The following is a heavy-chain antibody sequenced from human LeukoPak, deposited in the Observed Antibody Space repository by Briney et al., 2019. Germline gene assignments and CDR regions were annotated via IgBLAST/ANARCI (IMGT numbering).Heavy chain of an antibody. CDR1: NFSISSSSYY. V-gene: IGHV4-39*01. D-gene: IGHD6-25*01. CDR2: IYSSGST. Sequence: SETLSLTCTVSNFSISSSSYYWGWIRQPPGKGLEWIGSIYSSGSTYYNSSLKSRVTISIDTSKNQVSLKMSSVTAADTAVYYCAKSGGYGLIDYWGQGTLVTVSS. J-gene: IGHJ4*01. CDR3: AKSGGYGLIDY.